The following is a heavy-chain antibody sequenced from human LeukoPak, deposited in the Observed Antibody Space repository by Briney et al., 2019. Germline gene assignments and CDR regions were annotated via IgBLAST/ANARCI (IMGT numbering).Heavy chain of an antibody. J-gene: IGHJ4*02. V-gene: IGHV4-4*07. CDR3: ARQGYTASYYFLDF. Sequence: PSETLSLTCDVSGDFIRSYWWGWVRQPAGKGLEWIGRIYATGSTQFNPSLKSRLTMSMDTSTNQFSLKLTSVTAADTAVYFCARQGYTASYYFLDFWSQGTLVTVSS. CDR1: GDFIRSYW. CDR2: IYATGST. D-gene: IGHD1-26*01.